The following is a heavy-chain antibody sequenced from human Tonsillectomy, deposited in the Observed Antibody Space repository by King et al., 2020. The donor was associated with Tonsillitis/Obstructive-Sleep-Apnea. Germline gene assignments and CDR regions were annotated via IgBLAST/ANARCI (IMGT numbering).Heavy chain of an antibody. J-gene: IGHJ2*01. CDR3: ARLDPIGYCSGGSCYSWYFDL. Sequence: QLVQSGAEVKKPGESLRISCKGSGYSFTSYWISWVRQMPGKGLEWMGRIDPSDSYTNYSPSFHGHVTISADKSISTAYLQWSSLKASDTAMYYCARLDPIGYCSGGSCYSWYFDLWGRGTLVTVSS. CDR2: IDPSDSYT. D-gene: IGHD2-15*01. CDR1: GYSFTSYW. V-gene: IGHV5-10-1*01.